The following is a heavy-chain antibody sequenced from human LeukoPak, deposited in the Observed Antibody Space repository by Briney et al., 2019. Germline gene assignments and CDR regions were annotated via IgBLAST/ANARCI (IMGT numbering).Heavy chain of an antibody. D-gene: IGHD3-22*01. CDR2: MNPNSGNT. CDR1: GYTFTSYD. V-gene: IGHV1-8*01. CDR3: ARDNGAYHYDSSGYTNWFDP. Sequence: ASVKVSCKASGYTFTSYDINWVRQATGQGLEWMGWMNPNSGNTGYAQKFQGRVTMTRNTSMSTAYMDLSSLRSEDTALYYCARDNGAYHYDSSGYTNWFDPWGQGTLVTVSS. J-gene: IGHJ5*02.